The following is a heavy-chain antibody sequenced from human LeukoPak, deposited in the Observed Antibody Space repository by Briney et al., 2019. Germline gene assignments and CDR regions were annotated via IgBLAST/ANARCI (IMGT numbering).Heavy chain of an antibody. CDR3: ARVGALSSSWLLY. Sequence: GGSLRLSCSASGFTFSSFEMNWVRQAPGKGLEWVSSISSRAATIYYTDSVKGRFTISRDNAKNSLYLQMNSLRAEDTAVYYCARVGALSSSWLLYWGQGTLVTVSS. CDR1: GFTFSSFE. J-gene: IGHJ4*02. V-gene: IGHV3-48*03. CDR2: ISSRAATI. D-gene: IGHD6-13*01.